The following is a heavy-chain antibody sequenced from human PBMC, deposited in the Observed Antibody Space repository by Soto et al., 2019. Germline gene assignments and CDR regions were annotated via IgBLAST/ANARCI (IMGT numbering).Heavy chain of an antibody. V-gene: IGHV1-2*04. Sequence: QVQLVQSGAEVKKPGASVKVSCRTSGYSFTGSYIHWVRQAPGQGLEWMGWISPRSVGTKYAQKFQGWVTMTRDTSISTVYMELSRLRSDDTAVYYCARGGYSSSYYGYDYWGQGTLVTVSS. CDR1: GYSFTGSY. D-gene: IGHD6-13*01. CDR3: ARGGYSSSYYGYDY. J-gene: IGHJ4*02. CDR2: ISPRSVGT.